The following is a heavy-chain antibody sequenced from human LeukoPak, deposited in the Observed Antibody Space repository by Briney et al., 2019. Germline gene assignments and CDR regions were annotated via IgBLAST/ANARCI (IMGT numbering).Heavy chain of an antibody. CDR1: GFTFSSYG. CDR2: ISYDGSNK. Sequence: GGSLRLSCAASGFTFSSYGMHWVRQAPGKGLEGVAVISYDGSNKYYADSVKGRFTISRDNSKNTLYLQMNSLRAEDTAVYYCAKDACGGDCYSFDYWGQGTLVTVSS. D-gene: IGHD2-21*02. J-gene: IGHJ4*02. CDR3: AKDACGGDCYSFDY. V-gene: IGHV3-30*18.